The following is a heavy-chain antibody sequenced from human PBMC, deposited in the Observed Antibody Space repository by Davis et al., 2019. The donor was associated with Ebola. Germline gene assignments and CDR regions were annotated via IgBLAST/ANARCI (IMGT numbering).Heavy chain of an antibody. Sequence: PSETLSLTCGISGDSVSTNTAGWNWIRQSPSRGLEWLGRTYYTSKWFNDYAVSVKSRITVNPDTSKNQFSLQLDSVTPEDTAVYYCARGWLRSGLDYWGQGILVTVSS. CDR3: ARGWLRSGLDY. CDR2: TYYTSKWFN. J-gene: IGHJ4*02. CDR1: GDSVSTNTAG. V-gene: IGHV6-1*01. D-gene: IGHD3-22*01.